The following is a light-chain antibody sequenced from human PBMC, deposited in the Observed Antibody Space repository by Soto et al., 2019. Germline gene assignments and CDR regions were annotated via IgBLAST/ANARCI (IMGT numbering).Light chain of an antibody. CDR1: ESISRDY. J-gene: IGKJ2*01. V-gene: IGKV3-20*01. CDR3: QQYGGVPYT. CDR2: GAS. Sequence: IVLKQSPGTLSLSPGQRVTLSCRASESISRDYLAWYQQRLGQAPRLLIYGASSGATGIPDRFSGSGSGTDFTLTISRLEPEDVAIYYCQQYGGVPYTFGQGTKLEIK.